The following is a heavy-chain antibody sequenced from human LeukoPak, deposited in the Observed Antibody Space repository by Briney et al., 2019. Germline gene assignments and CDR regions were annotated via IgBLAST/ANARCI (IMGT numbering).Heavy chain of an antibody. CDR3: AKAGAYGAFNT. D-gene: IGHD3-10*01. J-gene: IGHJ5*02. Sequence: GGSLRLSCAASGFTFSSYGMHWVRQAPGKGLEWVAVIWYDGSNKYYADSVKGRFTISRDNSKNTLYLQMNSLRDEDTAVYFCAKAGAYGAFNTWGQGTLVTVSS. CDR1: GFTFSSYG. CDR2: IWYDGSNK. V-gene: IGHV3-33*06.